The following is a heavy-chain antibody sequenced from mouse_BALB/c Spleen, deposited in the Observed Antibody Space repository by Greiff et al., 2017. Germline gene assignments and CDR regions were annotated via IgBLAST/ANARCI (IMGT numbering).Heavy chain of an antibody. CDR2: ISSGSSTI. V-gene: IGHV5-17*02. CDR1: GFTFSSFG. D-gene: IGHD2-14*01. CDR3: AREENRYDAGIFDD. J-gene: IGHJ2*01. Sequence: EVMLVESGGGLVQPGGSRKLSCAASGFTFSSFGMHWVRQAPEKGLEWVAYISSGSSTIYYADTVKGRFTISRDNPKNTLFLQMTSLRSEDTAMYYCAREENRYDAGIFDDWGQGTTLTVSS.